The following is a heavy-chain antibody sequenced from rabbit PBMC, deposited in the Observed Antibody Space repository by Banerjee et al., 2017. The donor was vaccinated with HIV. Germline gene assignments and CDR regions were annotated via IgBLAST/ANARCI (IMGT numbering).Heavy chain of an antibody. CDR3: ARDLAGVTGWNFNL. D-gene: IGHD4-1*01. V-gene: IGHV1S45*01. CDR2: IYAGSGGST. J-gene: IGHJ4*01. Sequence: QEQLEESGGDLVKPEGSLTLTCTASGFSFSSSYWICWVRQAPGKGLEWIACIYAGSGGSTYYASWAKGRFTISKTSSTTVTLQMTSLTAADTATYFCARDLAGVTGWNFNLWGPGTLVTVS. CDR1: GFSFSSSYW.